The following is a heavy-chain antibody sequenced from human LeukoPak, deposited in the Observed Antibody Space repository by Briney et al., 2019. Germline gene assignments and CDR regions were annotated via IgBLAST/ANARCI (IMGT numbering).Heavy chain of an antibody. D-gene: IGHD2-15*01. CDR3: ARDYQGYCSGGSCYSGWFDP. J-gene: IGHJ5*02. Sequence: GGSLRLSCAASGFTFSSYSMNWVRQAPGKGLEWVSSISSSSSYIYYAGSVKGRFTISRDNAKNSLYLQMNSLRAEDTAVYYCARDYQGYCSGGSCYSGWFDPWGQGTLVTVSS. CDR2: ISSSSSYI. CDR1: GFTFSSYS. V-gene: IGHV3-21*01.